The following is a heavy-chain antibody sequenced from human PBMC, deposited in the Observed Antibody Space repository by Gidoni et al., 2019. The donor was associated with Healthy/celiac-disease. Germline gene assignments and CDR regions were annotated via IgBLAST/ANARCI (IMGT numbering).Heavy chain of an antibody. Sequence: EVQLVEPGGGWLQPGRSLRLPGAPSGFPFVDYAMHWARQAPGKGLEWVSGISWNSGSIGYADSVKGRFTISRDNAKNSLYLQMNSLRAEDTALYYCAKDIREYYYYGMDVWGQGTTVTVSS. CDR3: AKDIREYYYYGMDV. V-gene: IGHV3-9*01. CDR1: GFPFVDYA. J-gene: IGHJ6*02. CDR2: ISWNSGSI.